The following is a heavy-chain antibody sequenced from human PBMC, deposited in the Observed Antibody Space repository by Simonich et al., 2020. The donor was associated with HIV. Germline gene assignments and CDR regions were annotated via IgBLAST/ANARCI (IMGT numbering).Heavy chain of an antibody. CDR3: ARRHPTTVTTPYFDY. CDR1: GGSFSVSY. J-gene: IGHJ4*02. Sequence: QVQLQQWGAGLLKPSENLSLTCVVYGGSFSVSYWSWIRQPPGKGLEWVGEINHSGSTNYNPALKSRVTISVDTSKTQFSLKLSSVTAADTAVYYCARRHPTTVTTPYFDYWGQGTLVTVSS. D-gene: IGHD4-17*01. V-gene: IGHV4-34*01. CDR2: INHSGST.